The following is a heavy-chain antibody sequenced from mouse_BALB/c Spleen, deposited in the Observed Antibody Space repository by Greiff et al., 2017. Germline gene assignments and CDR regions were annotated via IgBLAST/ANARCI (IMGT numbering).Heavy chain of an antibody. V-gene: IGHV3-2*02. D-gene: IGHD1-2*01. CDR3: ARATATVWFAY. CDR2: ISYSGST. CDR1: GYSITSDYA. J-gene: IGHJ3*01. Sequence: EVKVMESGPGLVKPSQSLSLTCTVTGYSITSDYAWNWIRQFPGNKLEWMGYISYSGSTSYNPSLKSRISITRDTSKNQFFLQLNSVTTEDTATYYCARATATVWFAYWGQGTLVTVSA.